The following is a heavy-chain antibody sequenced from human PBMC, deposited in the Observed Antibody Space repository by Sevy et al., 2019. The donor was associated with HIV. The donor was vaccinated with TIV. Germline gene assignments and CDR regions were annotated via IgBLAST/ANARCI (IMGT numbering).Heavy chain of an antibody. Sequence: GGSLRLSCIGSGFTFSSYWMNWVRQAPGKGLEWVATIKQDGSHRDSVDSVKGRFNISRDNGKNSVYLQMNSLSAEDTAVYYCARAGPLGDLDHFDPWGQGTLVTVSS. CDR1: GFTFSSYW. CDR2: IKQDGSHR. J-gene: IGHJ5*02. D-gene: IGHD4-17*01. CDR3: ARAGPLGDLDHFDP. V-gene: IGHV3-7*03.